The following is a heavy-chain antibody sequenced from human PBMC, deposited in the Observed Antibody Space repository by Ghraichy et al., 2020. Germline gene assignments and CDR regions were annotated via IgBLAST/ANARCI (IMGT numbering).Heavy chain of an antibody. Sequence: SQTLSLTCAVYGGSFSGYYWSWIRQPPGKGLEWIGEINHSGSTNYNPSLKSQVTISVDTSKNQFSLKLSSVTAADTAVYYCARVVGVATRFDPWGQGTLVTVSS. CDR2: INHSGST. CDR3: ARVVGVATRFDP. D-gene: IGHD3-3*01. V-gene: IGHV4-34*01. J-gene: IGHJ5*02. CDR1: GGSFSGYY.